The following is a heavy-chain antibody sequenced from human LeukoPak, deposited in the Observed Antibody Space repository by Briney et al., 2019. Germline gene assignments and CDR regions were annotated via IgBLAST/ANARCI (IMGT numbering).Heavy chain of an antibody. D-gene: IGHD6-13*01. V-gene: IGHV3-15*01. J-gene: IGHJ4*02. Sequence: PGGSLRLSCAASGFTFSSYWMSWVRQAPGKGLEWVGRIKSETDGGTTDYAAPVKGTFTISRDDSENTLYLQMNSLKTEDTAVYYCTRRSSAAGRQYFDYWGQGTLVTVSS. CDR1: GFTFSSYW. CDR3: TRRSSAAGRQYFDY. CDR2: IKSETDGGTT.